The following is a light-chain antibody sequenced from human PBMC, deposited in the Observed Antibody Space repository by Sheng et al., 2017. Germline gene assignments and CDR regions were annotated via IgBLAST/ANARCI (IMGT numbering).Light chain of an antibody. Sequence: DIQMTQSPSTLSASVGDRVTITCRASQSISSWLAWYQQKPGKAPKLLIYKASSLEGGVPSRFSGSASGTEFTLTISSLQPDDFATYYCQQYNSYPLTFGGGTKVEIK. CDR1: QSISSW. V-gene: IGKV1-5*03. J-gene: IGKJ4*01. CDR2: KAS. CDR3: QQYNSYPLT.